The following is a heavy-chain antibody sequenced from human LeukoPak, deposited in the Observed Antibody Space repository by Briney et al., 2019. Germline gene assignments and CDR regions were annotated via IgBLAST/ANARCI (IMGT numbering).Heavy chain of an antibody. V-gene: IGHV4-39*01. D-gene: IGHD2-15*01. Sequence: SETLSLTCSVTGVSISSSTCYWGWIRQPPGRGLEWIGSIYPTGSTYYQPSLRSRVTISVAASKNQFSLRLGSVTAADTAVYYCASLRPPVVGTSWSDLWGLGTLVTVSS. CDR1: GVSISSSTCY. CDR3: ASLRPPVVGTSWSDL. CDR2: IYPTGST. J-gene: IGHJ4*02.